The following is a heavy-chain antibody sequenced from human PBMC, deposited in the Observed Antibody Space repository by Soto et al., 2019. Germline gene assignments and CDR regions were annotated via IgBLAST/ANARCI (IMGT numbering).Heavy chain of an antibody. CDR3: ARDGRNGGYFDL. CDR1: GYTFTGYY. CDR2: INPNSGGT. V-gene: IGHV1-2*04. J-gene: IGHJ2*01. Sequence: ASVKVSCKASGYTFTGYYIHWVRQAPGQGLEWMGWINPNSGGTNYAQKFQGWVTMTKDTSISTAYMELTRLTSDDTAVYYCARDGRNGGYFDLWGRGTLVTVSS.